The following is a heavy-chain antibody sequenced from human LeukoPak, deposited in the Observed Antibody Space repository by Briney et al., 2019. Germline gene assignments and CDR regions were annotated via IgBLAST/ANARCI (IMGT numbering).Heavy chain of an antibody. D-gene: IGHD1-26*01. CDR1: GFTFSSYA. J-gene: IGHJ5*02. Sequence: PGGSLRLSCAASGFTFSSYAMSWVRQAPGKGLEWLSYISPSTTHTSYAGSVKGRFTISRDNAKNLLFLQMNSLRAEDTAVYYCARGGHGAADQWGQGTLVTVSS. CDR2: ISPSTTHT. V-gene: IGHV3-11*05. CDR3: ARGGHGAADQ.